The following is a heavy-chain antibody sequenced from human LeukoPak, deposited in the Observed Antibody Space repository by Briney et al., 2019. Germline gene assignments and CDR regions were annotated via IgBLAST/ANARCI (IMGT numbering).Heavy chain of an antibody. CDR1: GGSISSYY. CDR2: IYFTGST. CDR3: ARHCASGTCAFDI. V-gene: IGHV4-59*08. Sequence: SETLSLTCTVSGGSISSYYWSWIRQPPGRGLEWIGYIYFTGSTNYNPSLQSRVTISVDTSKNQFSLKLTSVTAADTAVYYCARHCASGTCAFDIWGQGTMVTVSS. D-gene: IGHD6-13*01. J-gene: IGHJ3*02.